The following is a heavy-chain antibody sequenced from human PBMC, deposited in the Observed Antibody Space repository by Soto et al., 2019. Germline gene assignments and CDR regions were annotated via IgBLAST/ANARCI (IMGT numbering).Heavy chain of an antibody. J-gene: IGHJ5*02. V-gene: IGHV3-21*01. CDR3: ARDLYYYDSSGYYH. CDR1: GFTFSSYS. CDR2: ISSSSSYI. D-gene: IGHD3-22*01. Sequence: EVQLVESGGGLVKPGGSLRLSCAASGFTFSSYSMNWVRQAPGKGLEWVSSISSSSSYIYYADSVKGRFTISRDNAKNSLYLQMNSVRAEDTAVYYCARDLYYYDSSGYYHWGQGTLVTVSS.